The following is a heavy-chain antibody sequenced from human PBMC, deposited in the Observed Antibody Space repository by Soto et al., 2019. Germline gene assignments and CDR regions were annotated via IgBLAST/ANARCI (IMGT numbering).Heavy chain of an antibody. CDR3: ARTGTWIQAYYFDY. J-gene: IGHJ4*02. D-gene: IGHD5-18*01. CDR1: GGTFSSYA. V-gene: IGHV1-69*13. Sequence: ASVKVSCKASGGTFSSYAISWVRQAPGQGLEWMGGIIPIFGTANYAQKFQGRVTITADESTSTAYMELSSLRSEDTAVYYCARTGTWIQAYYFDYWGQGTLVTVSS. CDR2: IIPIFGTA.